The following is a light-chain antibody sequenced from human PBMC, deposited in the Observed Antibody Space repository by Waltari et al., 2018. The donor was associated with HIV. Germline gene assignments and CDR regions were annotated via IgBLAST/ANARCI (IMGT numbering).Light chain of an antibody. V-gene: IGKV3-20*01. CDR1: QNVGNNY. J-gene: IGKJ1*01. CDR2: NPS. Sequence: EIVLTQSPGPLSLSPGERATLSCRASQNVGNNYLAWFQQKPGQAPRLLVYNPSTRATGIPDRFRGSGAGTHFTLTISRLEPEDGAVYYCHQYAYSPRTFGQGTKVEI. CDR3: HQYAYSPRT.